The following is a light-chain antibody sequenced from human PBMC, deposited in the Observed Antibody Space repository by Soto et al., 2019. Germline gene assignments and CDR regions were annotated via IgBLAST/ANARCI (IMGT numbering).Light chain of an antibody. CDR2: EVS. Sequence: QSALTQPPSASGSPGQSVTISCTGTSSDVGGYNYVSWYQQYPGKAPKLMIYEVSKRPSGVPDRFSGFKSGNTASLTVSGLQAEDEADYYCSSYAGSNKSVFGTGTKVTVL. J-gene: IGLJ1*01. CDR3: SSYAGSNKSV. V-gene: IGLV2-8*01. CDR1: SSDVGGYNY.